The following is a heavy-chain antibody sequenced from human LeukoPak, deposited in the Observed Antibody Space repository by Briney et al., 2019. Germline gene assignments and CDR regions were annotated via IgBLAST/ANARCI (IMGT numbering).Heavy chain of an antibody. CDR3: ARNPVTTKYFDY. Sequence: ASVKVSCKASGYTFTSYYMHWVRQAPGQGLEWMGIINPSGGSTRYAQKFQGRVTMTRDTSTSTVYMELSSLRSEDTAVYYCARNPVTTKYFDYWGQGTLVTVAS. CDR1: GYTFTSYY. V-gene: IGHV1-46*01. J-gene: IGHJ4*02. CDR2: INPSGGST. D-gene: IGHD4-17*01.